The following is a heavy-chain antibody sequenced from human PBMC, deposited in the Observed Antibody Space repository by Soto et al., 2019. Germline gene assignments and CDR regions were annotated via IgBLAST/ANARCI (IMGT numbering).Heavy chain of an antibody. D-gene: IGHD6-13*01. J-gene: IGHJ4*02. V-gene: IGHV1-69*02. CDR2: IIPSLGIA. CDR3: ATIAAAGNDY. CDR1: GGTFSSYT. Sequence: QVQLVQSGAEVKKPGSSVKVSCKASGGTFSSYTISWVRQAPGQGLEWMGRIIPSLGIANYAQKFQGRVTIPADKSKSTAYMELSSLRSEDTAVYYCATIAAAGNDYWGQGTLVTVSS.